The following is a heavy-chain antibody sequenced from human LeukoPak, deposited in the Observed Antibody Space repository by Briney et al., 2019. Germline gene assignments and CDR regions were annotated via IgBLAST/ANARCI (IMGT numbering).Heavy chain of an antibody. CDR3: ATAPAEAAAGRVDDYSYYMDV. V-gene: IGHV1-24*01. CDR2: FDPEDGET. D-gene: IGHD6-13*01. CDR1: GYTLTELS. J-gene: IGHJ6*03. Sequence: GASVKVSCKVSGYTLTELSMHWVRQAPGKGLEWMGGFDPEDGETIYAQKFQGRVTMTEDTSTDTAYMELSSLRSEDTAVYYCATAPAEAAAGRVDDYSYYMDVWGKGTTVTVSS.